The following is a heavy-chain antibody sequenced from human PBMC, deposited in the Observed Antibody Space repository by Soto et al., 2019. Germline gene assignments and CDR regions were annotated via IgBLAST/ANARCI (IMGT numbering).Heavy chain of an antibody. V-gene: IGHV1-8*01. CDR3: ARAGYIEGPDLHYCSSTSCSNWFDP. J-gene: IGHJ5*02. Sequence: ASVKVSCKTSGYPFTNYDIHWVRQATGQRLERMGWMHPGNNQHVYTQKFRGRVTVSTDTSISTTYMELSSLTSEDTAVYYCARAGYIEGPDLHYCSSTSCSNWFDPWGQGTLVTVSS. D-gene: IGHD2-2*01. CDR2: MHPGNNQH. CDR1: GYPFTNYD.